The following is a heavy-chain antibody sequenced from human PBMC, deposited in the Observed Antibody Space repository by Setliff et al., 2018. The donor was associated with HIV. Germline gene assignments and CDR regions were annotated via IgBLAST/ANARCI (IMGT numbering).Heavy chain of an antibody. CDR2: IYTRGTT. CDR1: GGSIDSGNYD. V-gene: IGHV4-61*02. D-gene: IGHD5-12*01. J-gene: IGHJ5*01. CDR3: VRSGCNGNICYDSRGWLDS. Sequence: LSLTCTVSGGSIDSGNYDWNWVRQPGGKGLEWIGRIYTRGTTKYSPTFESRVTMSLDTSKNQFSLNLRSVTAADTALYYCVRSGCNGNICYDSRGWLDSWGQGTQVTVSS.